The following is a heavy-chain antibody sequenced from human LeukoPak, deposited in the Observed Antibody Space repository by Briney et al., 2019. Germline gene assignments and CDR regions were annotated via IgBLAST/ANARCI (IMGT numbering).Heavy chain of an antibody. J-gene: IGHJ3*02. Sequence: PSETLSLTCAVYAGSFSGYYWSWIRQPPGKGLEWIGEINHSGSTNYNPSLKSRVTISVDTSKNQFSLKLSSVTAADTAVNYCARAMAAAADDAFDIWGQGTMVTVSS. V-gene: IGHV4-34*01. CDR2: INHSGST. CDR3: ARAMAAAADDAFDI. D-gene: IGHD6-13*01. CDR1: AGSFSGYY.